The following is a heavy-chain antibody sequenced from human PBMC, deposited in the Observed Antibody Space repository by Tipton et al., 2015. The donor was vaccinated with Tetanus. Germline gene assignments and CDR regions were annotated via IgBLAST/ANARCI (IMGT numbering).Heavy chain of an antibody. CDR2: ITDTGRT. Sequence: TLSLTCTVSGGSFSDGAYYWSWIRQPPGKGLEWIGYITDTGRTNYSPSLRNRLTISIDTSKTHFSLRLDSVTAADTAVSYCATDRRGPGEFRGLDNWGQGTLVTVSS. CDR1: GGSFSDGAYY. D-gene: IGHD3-16*01. J-gene: IGHJ4*02. V-gene: IGHV4-61*08. CDR3: ATDRRGPGEFRGLDN.